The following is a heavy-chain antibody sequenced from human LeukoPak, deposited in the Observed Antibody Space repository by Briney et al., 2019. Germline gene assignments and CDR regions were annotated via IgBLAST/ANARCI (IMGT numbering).Heavy chain of an antibody. CDR3: ARGDFSDYGDYVDAFDV. D-gene: IGHD4-17*01. J-gene: IGHJ3*01. CDR2: IKQDGSQK. V-gene: IGHV3-7*01. Sequence: GGSLRLSRAASGFTFNNYWMGWVRQAPGKGLQWVANIKQDGSQKFYVDSVKGRFTISRDNTKNLLYLQMNSLRAEDTAVYYCARGDFSDYGDYVDAFDVWGQGTMVTVSS. CDR1: GFTFNNYW.